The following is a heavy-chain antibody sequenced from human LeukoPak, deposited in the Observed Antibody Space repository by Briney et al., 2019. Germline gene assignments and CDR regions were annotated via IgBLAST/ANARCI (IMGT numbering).Heavy chain of an antibody. CDR3: ANAYDSSGYYHY. D-gene: IGHD3-22*01. CDR2: IYSGGNT. J-gene: IGHJ4*02. Sequence: GGSLRLSCAASRFTVSSNYMTWVRQAPGKGLEWVSVIYSGGNTYYADSVKGRFIISRDNSKNTLYLQMNSLRAEDTAVYYCANAYDSSGYYHYWGQGTLVTVSS. CDR1: RFTVSSNY. V-gene: IGHV3-66*02.